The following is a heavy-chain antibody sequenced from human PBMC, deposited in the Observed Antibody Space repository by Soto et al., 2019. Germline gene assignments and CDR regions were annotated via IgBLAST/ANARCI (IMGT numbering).Heavy chain of an antibody. J-gene: IGHJ4*02. CDR3: ARGRYGDY. CDR1: GYDFTTYG. D-gene: IGHD1-1*01. CDR2: ISAHNGNT. V-gene: IGHV1-18*01. Sequence: QVHLVQSGAEVKKPGASVKVSCKGSGYDFTTYGITWVRQAPGPGLEWMAWISAHNGNTDYAQKLQGRVTVTRDTSTSTAYMELTSLRSDDTAVYYCARGRYGDYWGQGALVTVSS.